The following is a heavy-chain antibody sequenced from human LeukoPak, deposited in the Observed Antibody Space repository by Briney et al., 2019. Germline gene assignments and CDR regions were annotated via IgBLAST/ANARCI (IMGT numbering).Heavy chain of an antibody. CDR3: ARDENTYYYDSSGYYSD. CDR1: GYTFSGYY. V-gene: IGHV1-2*02. D-gene: IGHD3-22*01. Sequence: GASVKVSCKASGYTFSGYYIHWVRQAPGQGLEWMGWISPSSGGTNYAQKFQGRVTMTRDTSISTAYMELSRLRSDDTAVYYCARDENTYYYDSSGYYSDWGQGTLVTVSS. CDR2: ISPSSGGT. J-gene: IGHJ4*02.